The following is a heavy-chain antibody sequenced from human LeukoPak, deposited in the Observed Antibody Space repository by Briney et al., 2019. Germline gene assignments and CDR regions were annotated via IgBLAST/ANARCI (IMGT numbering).Heavy chain of an antibody. D-gene: IGHD4-17*01. Sequence: SETLSLTCTASGASISTYYWSWIRQPPGEGLEWIAYIAPSGGAVYNPSLNSRLIVSVDTSKNQFYLTLNSVTDADTAVYYCARHVATTVTRGYSCHPMDVWGKGTTVSVSS. CDR2: IAPSGGA. V-gene: IGHV4-4*09. CDR3: ARHVATTVTRGYSCHPMDV. J-gene: IGHJ6*03. CDR1: GASISTYY.